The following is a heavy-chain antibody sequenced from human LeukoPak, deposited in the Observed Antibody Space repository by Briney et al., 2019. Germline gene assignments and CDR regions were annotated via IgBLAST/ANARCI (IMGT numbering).Heavy chain of an antibody. CDR3: ARDVHGDYGSGWFDP. D-gene: IGHD4-17*01. V-gene: IGHV1-69*05. CDR2: IMPLFGTA. Sequence: SVKVSCKTSGGTFNNSAISWVRQAPGQGLEWLGGIMPLFGTAGYAQKFQGRVTITKDESTRTVYLELTSLASDDTAVYYCARDVHGDYGSGWFDPWGQGTLVSVSS. CDR1: GGTFNNSA. J-gene: IGHJ5*02.